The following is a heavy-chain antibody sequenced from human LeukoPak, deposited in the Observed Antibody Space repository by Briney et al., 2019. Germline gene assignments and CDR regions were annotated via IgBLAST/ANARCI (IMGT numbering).Heavy chain of an antibody. CDR1: GLTFSSYG. Sequence: PGGSLRLSCAASGLTFSSYGMHWVRQAPGKGLEWVAVIWYDGSNKYYADSVKGRFTISRDNSKNTLYLQMNSLRAEDTAVYYCARDPTYCTNGVCYLFDYWGQGTLVTVSS. CDR3: ARDPTYCTNGVCYLFDY. CDR2: IWYDGSNK. J-gene: IGHJ4*02. D-gene: IGHD2-8*01. V-gene: IGHV3-33*01.